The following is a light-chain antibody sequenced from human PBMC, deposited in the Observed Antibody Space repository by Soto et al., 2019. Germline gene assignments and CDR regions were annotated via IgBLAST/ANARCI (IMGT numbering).Light chain of an antibody. CDR2: EVN. J-gene: IGLJ1*01. CDR3: SSYAGSNNFPYV. CDR1: SSDVGSCNC. Sequence: QSVLTQPPSASGSPGQPVTISCTGTSSDVGSCNCVSWYQQYPGKAPKLMIYEVNKRPSGVPDRFSGSKSGNTASLTVSGLQAEDEADYYCSSYAGSNNFPYVFGTGTRSPS. V-gene: IGLV2-8*01.